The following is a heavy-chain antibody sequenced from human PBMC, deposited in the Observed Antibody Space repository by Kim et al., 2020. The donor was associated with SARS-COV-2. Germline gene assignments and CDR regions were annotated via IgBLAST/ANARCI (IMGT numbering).Heavy chain of an antibody. Sequence: ASVKVSCKASGYTFSNNAIHWVRQAPGQGLEWMGWISAYNGNTNYAQKLQGRVTMTTDTSTSTAYMELRSLRSDDTAVYYCARSREGIMVATLEGGDEWFDPWGQGTLVTVSS. CDR3: ARSREGIMVATLEGGDEWFDP. CDR1: GYTFSNNA. J-gene: IGHJ5*02. D-gene: IGHD5-12*01. CDR2: ISAYNGNT. V-gene: IGHV1-18*01.